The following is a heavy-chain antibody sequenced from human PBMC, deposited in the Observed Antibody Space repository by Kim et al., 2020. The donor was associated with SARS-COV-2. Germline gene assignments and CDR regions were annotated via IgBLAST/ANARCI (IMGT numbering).Heavy chain of an antibody. Sequence: SETLSLTCAVSGGSVRSGSNWWSWIRQPPGKGLEWIGSIFFSGITKYNPSLRCRVTMSLDTSTNHFSLNLGSVTAADTAFYYCATYNDHFTIFDDWGQGTQVTVSS. CDR3: ATYNDHFTIFDD. CDR2: IFFSGIT. D-gene: IGHD1-1*01. V-gene: IGHV4-61*01. J-gene: IGHJ4*02. CDR1: GGSVRSGSNW.